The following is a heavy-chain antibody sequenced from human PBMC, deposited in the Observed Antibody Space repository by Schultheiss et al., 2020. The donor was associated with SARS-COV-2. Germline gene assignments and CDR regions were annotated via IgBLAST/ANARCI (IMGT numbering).Heavy chain of an antibody. V-gene: IGHV4-61*01. CDR1: GDSVSSGSYY. CDR3: ARDGEDNSGYYYFDY. J-gene: IGHJ4*02. Sequence: SETLSLTCSVSGDSVSSGSYYWTWIRQSPGRGLEWIGYIYYSGYTNYNPSLKRRVTMSVDTSKNQFSLKLSSVTAADTAVYYCARDGEDNSGYYYFDYWGQGTLVTVSS. CDR2: IYYSGYT. D-gene: IGHD3-22*01.